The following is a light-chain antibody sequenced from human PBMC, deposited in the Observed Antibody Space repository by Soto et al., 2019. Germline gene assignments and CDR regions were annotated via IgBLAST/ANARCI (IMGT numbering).Light chain of an antibody. CDR3: SSYTSSSTAV. V-gene: IGLV2-14*03. J-gene: IGLJ7*01. CDR2: DVS. Sequence: QLVLTQPASVSGSPGQSITISCTGTSSDVGGYNYVSWYQHHPGKAPKLIIYDVSNRPSGVSNRFSGSKSGNTASLTISGLQAEDEADYYCSSYTSSSTAVFGGGTQLTVL. CDR1: SSDVGGYNY.